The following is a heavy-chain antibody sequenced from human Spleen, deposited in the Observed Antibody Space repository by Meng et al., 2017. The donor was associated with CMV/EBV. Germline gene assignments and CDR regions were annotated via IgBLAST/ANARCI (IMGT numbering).Heavy chain of an antibody. D-gene: IGHD1-1*01. CDR2: ISAYNGNT. Sequence: CKAAGYTFANYGFSWVRQAAGEGLEWMGWISAYNGNTGYAQKLQGRVTMTTDTSTSTAYMELRSLRSDDTAVYYCARQTGSTNYFDYWGQGTLVTVSS. J-gene: IGHJ4*02. CDR1: GYTFANYG. V-gene: IGHV1-18*01. CDR3: ARQTGSTNYFDY.